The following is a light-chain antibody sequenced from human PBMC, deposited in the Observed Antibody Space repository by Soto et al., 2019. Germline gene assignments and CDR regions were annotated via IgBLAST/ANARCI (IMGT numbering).Light chain of an antibody. Sequence: DIQMTQSPSPLSASVGDRVTITCRARQSISSWLAWYQQNPGKAPKLLIYDASSLESGVPSRFSGSGSGTEFTLTISSLQPDEFATYYSQQYNSTCGTCGQGTKEEIK. CDR2: DAS. J-gene: IGKJ1*01. CDR3: QQYNSTCGT. V-gene: IGKV1-5*01. CDR1: QSISSW.